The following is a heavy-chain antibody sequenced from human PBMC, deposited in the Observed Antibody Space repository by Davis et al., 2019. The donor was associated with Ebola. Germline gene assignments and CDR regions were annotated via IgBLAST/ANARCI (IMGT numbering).Heavy chain of an antibody. CDR2: MYPGDPET. D-gene: IGHD5-24*01. J-gene: IGHJ5*01. Sequence: GESLKISCKASGYSFTGYWIGWVRQLPGKGLEWMGIMYPGDPETRYNPSFEGQVTISADKSISTVYLQWSSLKASDTAMYYCTRSKDNVVEPVGFDSWDQGTLITVSS. CDR3: TRSKDNVVEPVGFDS. V-gene: IGHV5-51*01. CDR1: GYSFTGYW.